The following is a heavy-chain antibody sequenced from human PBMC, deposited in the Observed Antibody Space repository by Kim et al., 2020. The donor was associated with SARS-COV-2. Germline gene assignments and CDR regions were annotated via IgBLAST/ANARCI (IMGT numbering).Heavy chain of an antibody. CDR2: ISYDGSNK. J-gene: IGHJ4*02. Sequence: GGSLRLSCAASGFTFSSYGMHWVRQAPGKGLEWVAVISYDGSNKYYADSVKGRFTISRDNSKNTLYLQMNSLRAEDTAVYYCAKVGVDPGYYFDYWGQGTLVTASS. CDR1: GFTFSSYG. V-gene: IGHV3-30*18. D-gene: IGHD7-27*01. CDR3: AKVGVDPGYYFDY.